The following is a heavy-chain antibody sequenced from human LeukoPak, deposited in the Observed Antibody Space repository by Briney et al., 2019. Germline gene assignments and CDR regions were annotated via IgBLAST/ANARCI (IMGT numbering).Heavy chain of an antibody. V-gene: IGHV4-34*01. CDR3: ARGRWLHPFDY. J-gene: IGHJ4*02. CDR2: INHIGST. D-gene: IGHD5-24*01. Sequence: SETLSLTYAVYGGSFSGYYWSWIRQPPGKGLWWIGEINHIGSTNYNPTLKSRVTISVDTSKNKASLKLSSVTAADTAVYYCARGRWLHPFDYWGQGTLVTVSS. CDR1: GGSFSGYY.